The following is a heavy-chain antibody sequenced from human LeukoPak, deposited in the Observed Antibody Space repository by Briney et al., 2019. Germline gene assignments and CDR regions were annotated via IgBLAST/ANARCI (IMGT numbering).Heavy chain of an antibody. CDR2: INHSGST. CDR3: ARGGNKGATAPDTGQYHFDY. CDR1: GGSFSGYY. V-gene: IGHV4-34*01. J-gene: IGHJ4*02. D-gene: IGHD1-26*01. Sequence: SETLSLTCAVYGGSFSGYYWSWIRQPPGKGLEWIGEINHSGSTNYNPSLKSRVTISVDTSKNQFSLKLSSVTAADTAVYYCARGGNKGATAPDTGQYHFDYWGQGTLVTVSS.